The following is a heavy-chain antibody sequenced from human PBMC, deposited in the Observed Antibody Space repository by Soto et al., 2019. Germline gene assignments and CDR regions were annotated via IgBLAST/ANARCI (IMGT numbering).Heavy chain of an antibody. V-gene: IGHV6-1*01. D-gene: IGHD3-16*01. J-gene: IGHJ3*01. CDR1: GDSVSSISSS. CDR3: ARDTLSVFDV. Sequence: SQTLSLTCAISGDSVSSISSSWNWIRLSPSRGLEWLARTYYRSRWYNDYAVSVRSRITVNPDTSKNQFSLQLTSVTPEDTAVYYCARDTLSVFDVWGQGTMVTVSS. CDR2: TYYRSRWYN.